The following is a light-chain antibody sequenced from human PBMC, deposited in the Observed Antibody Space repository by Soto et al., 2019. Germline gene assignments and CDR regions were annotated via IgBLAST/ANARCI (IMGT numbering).Light chain of an antibody. CDR1: GGHSSYA. CDR2: LNNDGSH. Sequence: QLVLTQSPSASASLGASVKLTCTLSGGHSSYAIAWHQQQPEKGPRYLMNLNNDGSHTKGDGIPDRFSGSSSGAERYLTISILQSEDAADYYCQTWATGIRVFGGGTKLTVL. V-gene: IGLV4-69*01. CDR3: QTWATGIRV. J-gene: IGLJ3*02.